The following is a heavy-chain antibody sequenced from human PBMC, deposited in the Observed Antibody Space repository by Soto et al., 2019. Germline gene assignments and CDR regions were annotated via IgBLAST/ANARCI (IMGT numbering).Heavy chain of an antibody. Sequence: PGGSLRLSCAASGFTFYDYTMHWVRQAPGKGLEWVSLISWDGGSTYYADSVKGRFTISRDNSKNSLYLQMNSLRTEDTALYYCAKVANLRTYYDFWSGFDDAFDIWRQGTMVTVSS. CDR3: AKVANLRTYYDFWSGFDDAFDI. CDR1: GFTFYDYT. D-gene: IGHD3-3*01. V-gene: IGHV3-43*01. CDR2: ISWDGGST. J-gene: IGHJ3*02.